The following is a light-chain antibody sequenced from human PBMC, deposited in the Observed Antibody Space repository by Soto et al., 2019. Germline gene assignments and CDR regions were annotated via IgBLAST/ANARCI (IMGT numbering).Light chain of an antibody. CDR1: QAISIN. CDR3: QQYGRSIT. J-gene: IGKJ5*01. CDR2: GAS. Sequence: EIVMTQSPATLSVSRGERATLSCRANQAISINVAWYQQKPGQAPRLLIYGASSRATGIPDRFSGSGSGTDFSLTINRLEPEDFAVYYCQQYGRSITFGQGTRLEIK. V-gene: IGKV3-20*01.